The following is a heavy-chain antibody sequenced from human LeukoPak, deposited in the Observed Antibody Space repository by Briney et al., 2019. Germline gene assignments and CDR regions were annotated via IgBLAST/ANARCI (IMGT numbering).Heavy chain of an antibody. J-gene: IGHJ4*02. CDR3: ARVRRYYGPNHPVDY. D-gene: IGHD3-10*01. CDR2: INHSGST. Sequence: PSETLSLTCAVYGGSFSGYYWSWIRQPPGKGLEWIGEINHSGSTNYNPSLKSRVTISVDTSKNQFSLKLSSVTAADTAVYYCARVRRYYGPNHPVDYWGQGTLVTVSS. CDR1: GGSFSGYY. V-gene: IGHV4-34*01.